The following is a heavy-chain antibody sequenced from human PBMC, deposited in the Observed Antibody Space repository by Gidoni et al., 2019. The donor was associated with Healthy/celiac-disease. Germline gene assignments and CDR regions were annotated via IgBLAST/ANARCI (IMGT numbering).Heavy chain of an antibody. Sequence: QVQLVQSGAEVKKPGPSVKVSCKASAGTFSSYAISWVRQAPGQGLEWMGGIIPIFGTANYAQKFQGRVTITADKSTSTAYMELSSLRSEDTAVYYCARAYSGAPPFDPWGQGTLVTVSS. CDR1: AGTFSSYA. CDR3: ARAYSGAPPFDP. J-gene: IGHJ5*02. CDR2: IIPIFGTA. V-gene: IGHV1-69*06. D-gene: IGHD2-15*01.